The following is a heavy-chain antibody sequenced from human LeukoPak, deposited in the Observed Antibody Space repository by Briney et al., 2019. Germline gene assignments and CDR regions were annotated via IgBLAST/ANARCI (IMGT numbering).Heavy chain of an antibody. CDR2: ISSSSSYI. Sequence: GGSLRLSCAASGFTFSGYWMHWVRQAPGKGLEWVSSISSSSSYIYYADSVKGRFTISRDNAKNSLYLQMNSLRAEDTAVYYCAHASGIAAANWGQGTLVTVSS. CDR1: GFTFSGYW. CDR3: AHASGIAAAN. D-gene: IGHD6-13*01. J-gene: IGHJ4*02. V-gene: IGHV3-21*01.